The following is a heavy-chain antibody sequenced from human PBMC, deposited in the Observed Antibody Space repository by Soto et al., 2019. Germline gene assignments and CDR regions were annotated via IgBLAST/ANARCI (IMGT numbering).Heavy chain of an antibody. J-gene: IGHJ6*02. CDR1: GFTFSSYD. Sequence: QVQLVQSGGGVVQPGRSLRLSCATSGFTFSSYDMQWVRYAPGKGLEWVALISYEGLNTYYADSVRGRFIISRDNSKNILYLQMHSLRPDDTAVYYCAKLIYPLNSSGLDVWGQGATVIVSS. CDR2: ISYEGLNT. D-gene: IGHD1-1*01. CDR3: AKLIYPLNSSGLDV. V-gene: IGHV3-30*18.